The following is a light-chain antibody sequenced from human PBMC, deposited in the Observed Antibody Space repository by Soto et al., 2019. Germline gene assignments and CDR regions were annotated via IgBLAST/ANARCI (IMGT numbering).Light chain of an antibody. V-gene: IGKV1-17*01. J-gene: IGKJ1*01. Sequence: DIQMTQSPSSLSASVADRVTITCRASQGMRDALGWYQQKPGKAPKRLIYAASSLQSGVPSRFSGSASGTEFTLTISSLQPEDFATYYCLQHNSYPQTFGQGTKVEIK. CDR3: LQHNSYPQT. CDR1: QGMRDA. CDR2: AAS.